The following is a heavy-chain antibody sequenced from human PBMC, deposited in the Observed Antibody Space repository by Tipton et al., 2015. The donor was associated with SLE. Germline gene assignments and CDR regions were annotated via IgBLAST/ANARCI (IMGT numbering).Heavy chain of an antibody. J-gene: IGHJ5*02. CDR1: GFTLSTYD. V-gene: IGHV3-13*01. Sequence: SLRLSCAASGFTLSTYDMHWVRQGTGKGLEWVSVIGIAGDTYYPDSVKGRFTISRENGKNSLHLQMNRLRAGDTAVYYCARDDETNSAWYNWLDPWGQGTQVTVSS. CDR2: IGIAGDT. D-gene: IGHD1-14*01. CDR3: ARDDETNSAWYNWLDP.